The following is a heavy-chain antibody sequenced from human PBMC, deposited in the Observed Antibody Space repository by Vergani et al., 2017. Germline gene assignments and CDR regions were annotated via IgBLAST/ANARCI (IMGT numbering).Heavy chain of an antibody. CDR3: ATRKTVTTGCMEV. J-gene: IGHJ6*02. CDR2: VDPEDGET. V-gene: IGHV1-69-2*01. CDR1: GYTFTDHY. Sequence: EVQLVQSGAEVKKPGATMKISCKVSGYTFTDHYMYWVKQAPGKGLEWMGLVDPEDGETIYAEKFKGRVTIAADTSTDTAHLELSSLRSEDTAVCYCATRKTVTTGCMEVWGQGTTVIVSS. D-gene: IGHD4-17*01.